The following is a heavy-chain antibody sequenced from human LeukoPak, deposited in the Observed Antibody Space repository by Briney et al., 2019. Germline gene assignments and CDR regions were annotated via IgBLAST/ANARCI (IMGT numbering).Heavy chain of an antibody. Sequence: GGSLRLSCAASGFTFSDYYMSWIRQAPGKGLEWVSYISSSGSTMYYADSVKGRFTISRDNAKNSLYLQMNSLRAEDTAVYYCARAIRYSSSWPLGYWGQGTLVTVSS. CDR2: ISSSGSTM. CDR1: GFTFSDYY. CDR3: ARAIRYSSSWPLGY. J-gene: IGHJ4*02. V-gene: IGHV3-11*01. D-gene: IGHD6-13*01.